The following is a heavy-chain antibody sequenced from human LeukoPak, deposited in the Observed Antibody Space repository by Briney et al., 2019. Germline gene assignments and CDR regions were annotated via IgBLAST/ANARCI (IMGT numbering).Heavy chain of an antibody. CDR3: ARAFQQLAYFDY. D-gene: IGHD6-13*01. CDR1: GYTFTSYG. CDR2: ISAYNGNT. J-gene: IGHJ4*02. V-gene: IGHV1-18*01. Sequence: ASVTVSFKASGYTFTSYGISWVGQAPGQGVEWMGWISAYNGNTNYAQKLQGRVTMTTDTSTSTAYMELRSLRSDDTAVYYCARAFQQLAYFDYWGQGTLVTVSS.